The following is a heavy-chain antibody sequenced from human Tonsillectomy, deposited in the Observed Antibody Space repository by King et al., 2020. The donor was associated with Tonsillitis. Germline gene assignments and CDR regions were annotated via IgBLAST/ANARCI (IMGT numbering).Heavy chain of an antibody. D-gene: IGHD3-10*01. CDR3: ATAFYGSGTYDAFDI. V-gene: IGHV5-51*01. J-gene: IGHJ3*02. CDR1: GYSFTCYW. Sequence: VQLVESGAEVKKPGESLKISCKGSGYSFTCYWIGWVRQMPGKGLEWMGIVYPGDSDTRYSPSFQGQVTISADRSISTAYLQWSSLKASDTAMYYCATAFYGSGTYDAFDIWGQGTMVTVSS. CDR2: VYPGDSDT.